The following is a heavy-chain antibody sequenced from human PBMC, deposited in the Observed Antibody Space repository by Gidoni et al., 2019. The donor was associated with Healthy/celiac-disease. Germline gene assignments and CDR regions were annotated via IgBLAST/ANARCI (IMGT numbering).Heavy chain of an antibody. J-gene: IGHJ6*02. Sequence: QVQLQESGPGLVKPSQTLSLTCTVSGGSISSGGYYWSWIRQHPGKGLEWIGYIYYSGSTYYNPSLKSRVTISVDTSKNQFSLKLSSVTAADTAVYYCARDFSYGDPLYYYGMDVWGQGTTVTVSS. CDR2: IYYSGST. CDR3: ARDFSYGDPLYYYGMDV. D-gene: IGHD4-17*01. CDR1: GGSISSGGYY. V-gene: IGHV4-31*03.